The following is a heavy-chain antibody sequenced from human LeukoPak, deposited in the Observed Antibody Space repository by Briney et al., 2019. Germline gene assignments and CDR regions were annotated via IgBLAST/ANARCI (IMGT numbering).Heavy chain of an antibody. CDR2: IYYSGST. V-gene: IGHV4-61*08. Sequence: PSQTLSLTCTVSGGSISSGDYYWSWIRQPPGKGLEWIGYIYYSGSTNYNPSLKSRVTISVDTSKNQFSLKLSSVTAADTAVYYCARDPGYSFSSDYFDYWGQGTLVTVSS. CDR1: GGSISSGDYY. J-gene: IGHJ4*02. D-gene: IGHD6-13*01. CDR3: ARDPGYSFSSDYFDY.